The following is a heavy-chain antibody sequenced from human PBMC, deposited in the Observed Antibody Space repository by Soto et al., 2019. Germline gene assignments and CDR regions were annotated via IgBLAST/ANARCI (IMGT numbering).Heavy chain of an antibody. D-gene: IGHD3-9*01. J-gene: IGHJ4*01. V-gene: IGHV3-64D*06. CDR3: VKGNQLLRYYFEF. CDR2: ITSEGDRT. CDR1: GFTFSKYA. Sequence: PGGSLRLSCSVSGFTFSKYAMHWVRQAPGKGLEYVSGITSEGDRTWHADSVKDRFTISRDNSKNTLFLQMSSLRVEDTAIYFCVKGNQLLRYYFEFWGPGTLVTVSS.